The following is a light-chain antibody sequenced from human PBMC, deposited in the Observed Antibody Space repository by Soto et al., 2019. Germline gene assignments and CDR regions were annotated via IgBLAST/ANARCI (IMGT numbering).Light chain of an antibody. CDR1: SSNIPRHF. Sequence: QSVLTQPPSASGTPGQRVTISCSGSSSNIPRHFVYWYQQLPGTAPKLLIYTNNQRHSGVPDRFSGSKSGTSAYLAISGRRSEDEADYYCSAWDDSLGGPVFGGGTKLTVL. V-gene: IGLV1-47*02. CDR3: SAWDDSLGGPV. CDR2: TNN. J-gene: IGLJ3*02.